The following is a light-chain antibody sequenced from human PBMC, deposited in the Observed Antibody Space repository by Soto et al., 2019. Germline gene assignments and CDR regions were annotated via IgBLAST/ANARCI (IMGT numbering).Light chain of an antibody. CDR1: QGVTTN. J-gene: IGKJ1*01. V-gene: IGKV3-20*01. Sequence: TQSPATLSVSPGERATLSCRAGQGVTTNFAWYQQKSGQAPRLLIYGTSNRATGIPDRFSGSGSGPDFSLIISRLEPEDFAVYYCQYYGSSPRTFGQGTKVDIK. CDR3: QYYGSSPRT. CDR2: GTS.